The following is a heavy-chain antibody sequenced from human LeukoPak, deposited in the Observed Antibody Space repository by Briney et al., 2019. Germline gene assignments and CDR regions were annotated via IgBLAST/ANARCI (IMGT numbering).Heavy chain of an antibody. CDR1: GGSFSGYY. CDR3: ARDHYYDSSGYPGY. Sequence: LSLTCAVYGGSFSGYYWSWIRQAPGKGLEWVSYISRSGSTIYYADSVKGRFTISRDNARNSLHLQMSSLRAEDTAVYYCARDHYYDSSGYPGYWGQGTLVTVSS. CDR2: ISRSGSTI. D-gene: IGHD3-22*01. V-gene: IGHV3-11*01. J-gene: IGHJ4*02.